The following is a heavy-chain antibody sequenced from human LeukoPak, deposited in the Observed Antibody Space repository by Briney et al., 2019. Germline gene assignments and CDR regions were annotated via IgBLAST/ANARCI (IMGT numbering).Heavy chain of an antibody. CDR1: GFTFSSYS. Sequence: GGSLRLSCAASGFTFSSYSMNWVRQASGKGLEWVGLIRSKTNSYATAYAASVKGRFTISRDDSKNTAYLQMNSLKTEDTAVYYCTRLGYSSSPDYWGQGTLVTVSS. J-gene: IGHJ4*02. V-gene: IGHV3-73*01. D-gene: IGHD6-19*01. CDR2: IRSKTNSYAT. CDR3: TRLGYSSSPDY.